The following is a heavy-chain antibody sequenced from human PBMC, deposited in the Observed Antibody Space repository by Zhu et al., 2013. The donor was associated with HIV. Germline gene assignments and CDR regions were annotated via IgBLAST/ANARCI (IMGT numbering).Heavy chain of an antibody. J-gene: IGHJ4*02. V-gene: IGHV1-8*01. Sequence: QVQVVQSGAEVKKPGASVRISCTASGYTFTDHDINWVRQATGGSLEWMGWMNPNTGDTGYAVQFQGRLSMTRDTSVDTAYMELSNLKSEDTAVYYCVRPPHCFNGVLSESRNLTPWGRVTLVAVAS. D-gene: IGHD2-8*01. CDR1: GYTFTDHD. CDR2: MNPNTGDT. CDR3: VRPPHCFNGVLSESRNLTP.